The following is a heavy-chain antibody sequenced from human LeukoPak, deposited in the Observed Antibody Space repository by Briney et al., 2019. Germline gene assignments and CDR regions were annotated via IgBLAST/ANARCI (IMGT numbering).Heavy chain of an antibody. Sequence: GRSLRLSCAASGFTFGGYAMHWVQQAPGKGLEWVSGISWNSGSKDYADSVKGRFTISRDNAKNSLYLQMNSLRVEDTALYYCAKDRGLYYDSTGYSFDYWGQGTLVTVSS. J-gene: IGHJ4*02. V-gene: IGHV3-9*01. CDR1: GFTFGGYA. D-gene: IGHD3-22*01. CDR3: AKDRGLYYDSTGYSFDY. CDR2: ISWNSGSK.